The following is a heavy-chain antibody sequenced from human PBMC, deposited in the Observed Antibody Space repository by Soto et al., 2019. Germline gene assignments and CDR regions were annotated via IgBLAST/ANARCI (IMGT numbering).Heavy chain of an antibody. J-gene: IGHJ5*02. CDR1: GFTFRIDA. V-gene: IGHV3-23*01. CDR2: ISGSGGRT. D-gene: IGHD5-18*01. Sequence: PGGSLGLSCAASGFTFRIDAMSWFRQAPGKGLEWVSDISGSGGRTYHTDSVKGRFIISRDNSKNTLYLQMNSLRAEDTAVYYCAQGSGYSYSYTLWFDPWGQGTQVTAPQ. CDR3: AQGSGYSYSYTLWFDP.